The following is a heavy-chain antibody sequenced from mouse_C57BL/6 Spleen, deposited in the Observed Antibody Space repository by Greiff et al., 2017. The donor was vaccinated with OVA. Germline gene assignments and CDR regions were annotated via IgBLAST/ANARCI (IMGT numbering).Heavy chain of an antibody. CDR3: ALITTVVAHWYCDV. J-gene: IGHJ1*03. V-gene: IGHV1-61*01. CDR1: GYTFTSYW. D-gene: IGHD1-1*01. Sequence: QVQLQQPGAELVRPGSSVKLSCKASGYTFTSYWMDWVKQRPGQGLEWIGNIYPSDSETHYNQKFKDKATLTVDKSSSTAYMQLSSLTSEDSAVYYCALITTVVAHWYCDVWGTGTTVTVSS. CDR2: IYPSDSET.